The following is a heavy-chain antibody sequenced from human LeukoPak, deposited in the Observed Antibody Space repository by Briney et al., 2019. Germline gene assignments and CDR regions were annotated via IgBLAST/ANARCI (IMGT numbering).Heavy chain of an antibody. V-gene: IGHV4-34*01. CDR3: ARGSYYGSGSYYNTPGDPFDY. D-gene: IGHD3-10*01. Sequence: SETLSLTCAVYGGSFSGYYWSWIRQPPGKGLEWIGEINHSGSTNYNPSLKSRVTISVDTSKNQFSLKLSSVTAADTAVYYCARGSYYGSGSYYNTPGDPFDYWGQGTLVTVSS. CDR2: INHSGST. J-gene: IGHJ4*02. CDR1: GGSFSGYY.